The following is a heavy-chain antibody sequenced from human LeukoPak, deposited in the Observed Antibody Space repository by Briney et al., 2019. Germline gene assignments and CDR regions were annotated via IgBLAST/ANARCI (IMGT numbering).Heavy chain of an antibody. D-gene: IGHD6-19*01. CDR1: GGSFSGYY. CDR2: INHSGST. V-gene: IGHV4-34*01. CDR3: ARHSSGWYGNDY. J-gene: IGHJ4*02. Sequence: SETLSLTCAVYGGSFSGYYWSWIRQPPGKGLEWIGEINHSGSTNYNPSLKSRVTISVDTSKNQFSLKLSSVTAADTAVYYCARHSSGWYGNDYWGQGTLVTVSS.